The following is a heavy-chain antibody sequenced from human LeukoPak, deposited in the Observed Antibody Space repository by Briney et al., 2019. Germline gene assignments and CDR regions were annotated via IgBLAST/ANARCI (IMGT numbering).Heavy chain of an antibody. V-gene: IGHV3-48*03. Sequence: HGGSLRLSCAASGFTFRSYEMNWVRQAPGKGLEWVSYISSSGTIYYADSVKGRFTISRDNAKNSLYLHMNSLRAEDTAVYYCARGGYCSGGTCYSYNAFDIWGQGTMVTVSS. CDR2: ISSSGTI. J-gene: IGHJ3*02. D-gene: IGHD2-15*01. CDR3: ARGGYCSGGTCYSYNAFDI. CDR1: GFTFRSYE.